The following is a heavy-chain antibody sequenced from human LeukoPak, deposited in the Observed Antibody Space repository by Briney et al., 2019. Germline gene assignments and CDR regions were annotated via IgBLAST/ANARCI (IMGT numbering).Heavy chain of an antibody. Sequence: GGSLRLSCEASGFTFGTYGMHWVRQAPGKGLEWVAYIRYDGSEKYYVDSVKGRFTISRDNSKNTVYLQMNSLRPEDTAVYYCAKIGAAGSWNYFDYWGQGTLVTVFS. CDR3: AKIGAAGSWNYFDY. CDR2: IRYDGSEK. J-gene: IGHJ4*02. CDR1: GFTFGTYG. D-gene: IGHD6-13*01. V-gene: IGHV3-30*02.